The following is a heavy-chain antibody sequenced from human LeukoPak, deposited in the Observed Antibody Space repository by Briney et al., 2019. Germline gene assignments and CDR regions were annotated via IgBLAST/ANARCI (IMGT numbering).Heavy chain of an antibody. CDR2: IDPNSGGT. CDR3: AREGGELGIGMSAFDI. Sequence: GASVKVSCKASGYTFTGYCMHWVRQAPGQGLEWMGWIDPNSGGTNYAQKFQGRATMTRDTSISTAYMELSRLRSDDTAVYYCAREGGELGIGMSAFDIWGQGTKVTVSS. J-gene: IGHJ3*02. CDR1: GYTFTGYC. D-gene: IGHD7-27*01. V-gene: IGHV1-2*02.